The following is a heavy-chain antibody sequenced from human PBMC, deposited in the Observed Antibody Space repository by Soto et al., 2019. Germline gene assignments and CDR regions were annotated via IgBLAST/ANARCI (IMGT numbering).Heavy chain of an antibody. CDR2: ISKDGLDR. Sequence: GXSRSLSDSASAFPFSSHTMNWVRPDQGKGLEWVASISKDGLDRYYSESVKGRFTISRDDSKNTVFLQMNSLKVEDTFAYFCASPREGQWLVFDHWGQRTRVTVS. D-gene: IGHD6-19*01. J-gene: IGHJ4*02. V-gene: IGHV3-30-3*01. CDR1: AFPFSSHT. CDR3: ASPREGQWLVFDH.